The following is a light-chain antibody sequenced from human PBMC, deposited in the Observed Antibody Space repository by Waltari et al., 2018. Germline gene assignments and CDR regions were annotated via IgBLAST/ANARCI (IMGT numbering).Light chain of an antibody. J-gene: IGKJ4*01. CDR3: QQYYSIALN. V-gene: IGKV1-NL1*01. CDR1: QVIGNA. Sequence: DIQMTQSPSSLSASVGDRVSITCRASQVIGNALAWYQQKPGKAPKLLFYAASRLESGVPSRFSGSGSGTDYTLTISSLQPEDFATYYCQQYYSIALNFGGGTKVEIK. CDR2: AAS.